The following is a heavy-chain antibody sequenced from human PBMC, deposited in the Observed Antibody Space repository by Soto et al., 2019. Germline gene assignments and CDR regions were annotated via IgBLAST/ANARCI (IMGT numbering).Heavy chain of an antibody. CDR1: GHISGHYG. J-gene: IGHJ4*02. CDR3: ARDGDQWDQRFCKY. CDR2: ISAHRGHT. D-gene: IGHD1-26*01. Sequence: QVQLVQSAPELTKPGASVKVSCRVSGHISGHYGISWVRLRAGQGLEWMGWISAHRGHTNYAHKFRGRVTMTTDPATDTVSMGLTNLLSNDTAVYFYARDGDQWDQRFCKYWGQGTRVTVSS. V-gene: IGHV1-18*01.